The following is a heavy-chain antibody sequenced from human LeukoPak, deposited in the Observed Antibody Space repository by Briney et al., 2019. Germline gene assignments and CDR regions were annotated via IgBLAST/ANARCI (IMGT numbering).Heavy chain of an antibody. CDR2: ISVYNGNT. CDR3: ARHTGSLYDFWSGYIDY. Sequence: ASVKVSCKASGYTFTSYGISWVRQAPGQGLEWMGWISVYNGNTKYVQKFQGRVTMTTDTSTRTAYMELRSLRSDDTAVYYCARHTGSLYDFWSGYIDYWGQGTLVTVS. CDR1: GYTFTSYG. D-gene: IGHD3-3*01. J-gene: IGHJ4*02. V-gene: IGHV1-18*01.